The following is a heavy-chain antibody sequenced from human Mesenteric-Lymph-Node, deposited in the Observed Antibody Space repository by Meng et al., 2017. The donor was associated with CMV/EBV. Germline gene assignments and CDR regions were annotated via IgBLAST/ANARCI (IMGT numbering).Heavy chain of an antibody. Sequence: SETLSLTCTVSGDSMSDYYWSWIRQPPGKGLEWIGYIYYSWSTNYNPSLKSRVTISVDTSKNQFSLKLSSVTAADTAVYYCARGRCSSTSCYYLYYYYGMDVWGQGTTVTVSS. CDR2: IYYSWST. CDR1: GDSMSDYY. V-gene: IGHV4-59*01. D-gene: IGHD2-2*01. CDR3: ARGRCSSTSCYYLYYYYGMDV. J-gene: IGHJ6*02.